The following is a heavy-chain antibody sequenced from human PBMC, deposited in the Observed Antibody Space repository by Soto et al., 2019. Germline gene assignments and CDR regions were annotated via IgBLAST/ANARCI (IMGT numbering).Heavy chain of an antibody. CDR1: GFTFSSYA. V-gene: IGHV3-23*01. D-gene: IGHD2-15*01. Sequence: EVQLLESGGGLVQPGGSLRLSCAASGFTFSSYAMSWVRQAPGKGLEWVSAISGSGGSTYYADSVKGRFTISRDNSKNTLYLQMNSLRAEDTAVYYCAKVRGKIFHPYYYYGMDVWGQGTTVTVSS. CDR3: AKVRGKIFHPYYYYGMDV. CDR2: ISGSGGST. J-gene: IGHJ6*02.